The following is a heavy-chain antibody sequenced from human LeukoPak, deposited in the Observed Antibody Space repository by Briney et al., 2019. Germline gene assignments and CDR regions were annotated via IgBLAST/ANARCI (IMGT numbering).Heavy chain of an antibody. J-gene: IGHJ4*02. V-gene: IGHV1-2*02. CDR1: GYTFTSYD. Sequence: ASVKVSCKASGYTFTSYDINWVRQATGQGLEWMGWINPNSGGTNYAQKFQGRVTMTRDTSISTAYMELSRLRSDDTAVYYCARSFVVVVPAAIDASDYWGQGTLVTVSS. CDR3: ARSFVVVVPAAIDASDY. D-gene: IGHD2-2*02. CDR2: INPNSGGT.